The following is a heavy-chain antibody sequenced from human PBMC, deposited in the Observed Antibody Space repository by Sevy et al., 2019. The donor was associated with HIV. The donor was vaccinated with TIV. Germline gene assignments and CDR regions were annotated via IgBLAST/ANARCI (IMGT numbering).Heavy chain of an antibody. D-gene: IGHD3-10*01. CDR3: AKGLGMVQGALLSDDI. CDR2: IRYDGSTK. CDR1: GFTFRSYG. J-gene: IGHJ3*02. Sequence: GGSLRLSCAASGFTFRSYGMHWVRQAPGKGLEWVAFIRYDGSTKYYADSLKGRFTISGDNSRNALYLQMNSLRGDDTSLYCCAKGLGMVQGALLSDDIWGQGTMVTVSS. V-gene: IGHV3-30*02.